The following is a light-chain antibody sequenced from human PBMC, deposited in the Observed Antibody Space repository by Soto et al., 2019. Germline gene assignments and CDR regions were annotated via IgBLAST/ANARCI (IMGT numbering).Light chain of an antibody. CDR2: AAS. Sequence: DFQLTQSPSSLSASLGERLTIXXQARQDITDNLHWYQQKPGKAPKRXXIAASYMQSGGLSRFSGSRSGRHFTFTISTLQPEDFATYYCQQTYSPSEITFGQGTRLEIK. CDR1: QDITDN. V-gene: IGKV1-39*01. CDR3: QQTYSPSEIT. J-gene: IGKJ5*01.